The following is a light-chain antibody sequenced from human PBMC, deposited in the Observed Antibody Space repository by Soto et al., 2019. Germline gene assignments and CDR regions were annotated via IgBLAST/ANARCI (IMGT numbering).Light chain of an antibody. J-gene: IGKJ1*01. CDR3: QQYGGSSWT. V-gene: IGKV3-20*01. Sequence: EILMAQSPATLSVSPGARGTLSCRASQSVSSNLAWYQQKPGQAPRLLIYGASARATGIPDGFSGSGSGTDFTLIISRLEPEDFAVYYCQQYGGSSWTFGQGTKVDIK. CDR2: GAS. CDR1: QSVSSN.